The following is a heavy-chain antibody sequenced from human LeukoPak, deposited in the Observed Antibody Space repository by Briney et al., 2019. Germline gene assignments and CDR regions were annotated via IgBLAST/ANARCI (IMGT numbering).Heavy chain of an antibody. D-gene: IGHD2-2*01. CDR1: GGSMSSYH. CDR2: IFYSGSN. CDR3: ARHMRYCSSTSCYDNYYYGMDV. Sequence: PSETLSLTCTVSGGSMSSYHWSWVRQPPGKGLGGIGDIFYSGSNNYNPSLKTRVNISVDTSKNQFSLKLSSVTAAATAVYYCARHMRYCSSTSCYDNYYYGMDVWGQGTTVTVSS. V-gene: IGHV4-59*08. J-gene: IGHJ6*02.